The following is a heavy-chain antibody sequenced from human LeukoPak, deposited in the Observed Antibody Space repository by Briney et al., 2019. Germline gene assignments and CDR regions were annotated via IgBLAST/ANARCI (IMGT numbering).Heavy chain of an antibody. CDR2: IYHSGGT. Sequence: SETLSLTCGVSGGSISSNNWWSWLRQPPGEGLEWIGEIYHSGGTNYNPSLKSRVTISVDTSKNQFSLKLSSVTAADTAVYYCARVAYYGSGSYTFDYWGQGTLVTVSS. V-gene: IGHV4-4*02. CDR3: ARVAYYGSGSYTFDY. CDR1: GGSISSNNW. J-gene: IGHJ4*02. D-gene: IGHD3-10*01.